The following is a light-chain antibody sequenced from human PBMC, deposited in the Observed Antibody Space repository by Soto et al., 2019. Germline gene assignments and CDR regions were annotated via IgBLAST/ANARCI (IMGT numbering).Light chain of an antibody. CDR2: QDS. J-gene: IGLJ2*01. V-gene: IGLV3-1*01. CDR3: QAWDTTTAIV. Sequence: SSELTQPPSVSVSPGQTASITCSGVKLGDNYACWYQQQPGQSPVLVIYQDSMRPSGIPERFSGSNSGNTATLTISGTQAMDEADYYCQAWDTTTAIVVGGGTKLTVL. CDR1: KLGDNY.